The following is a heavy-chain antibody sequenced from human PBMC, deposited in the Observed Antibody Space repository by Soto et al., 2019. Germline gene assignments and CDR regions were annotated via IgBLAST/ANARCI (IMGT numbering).Heavy chain of an antibody. CDR2: IWYDGSNK. CDR1: GFTFSSYG. V-gene: IGHV3-33*01. Sequence: GGSLRLSCAASGFTFSSYGMHWVRQAPGKGLEWVAVIWYDGSNKYYADSVKGRFTISRDNSKNTLYLQMNSLRAEDTAVYYCASFCQDGSGGSCYPNWFDPWGQGTLVTVSS. D-gene: IGHD2-15*01. J-gene: IGHJ5*02. CDR3: ASFCQDGSGGSCYPNWFDP.